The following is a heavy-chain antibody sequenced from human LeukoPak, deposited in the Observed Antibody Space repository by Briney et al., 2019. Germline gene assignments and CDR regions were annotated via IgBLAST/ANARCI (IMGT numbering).Heavy chain of an antibody. D-gene: IGHD6-19*01. CDR2: ISGSGGST. CDR1: GFTFSSYA. CDR3: AKWVSGWPRAKDFDY. Sequence: PGGSLRLSCAASGFTFSSYAMSWVRQAPGKGLEWVSAISGSGGSTYYADSVKGRFTISRDNSKNTLYLQMNSLRAEDTAVYYCAKWVSGWPRAKDFDYWGQGTLVTVSS. V-gene: IGHV3-23*01. J-gene: IGHJ4*02.